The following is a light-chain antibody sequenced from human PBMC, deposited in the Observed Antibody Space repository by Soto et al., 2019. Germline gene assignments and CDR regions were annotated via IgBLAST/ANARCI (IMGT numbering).Light chain of an antibody. CDR3: SSYAGSYTSDV. V-gene: IGLV2-11*01. Sequence: QSALTQPRSVSGSPGQSVTISCTGTSSDVGGYNYVSWYQQHPGKAPKLMIYDVSERPSGVPDRFSGSKSGNTASLTISGLQAEDEADYYCSSYAGSYTSDVFGTGTKLTVL. CDR2: DVS. J-gene: IGLJ1*01. CDR1: SSDVGGYNY.